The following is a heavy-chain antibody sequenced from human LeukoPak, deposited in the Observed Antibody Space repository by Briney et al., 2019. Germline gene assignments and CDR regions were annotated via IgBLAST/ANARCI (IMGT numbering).Heavy chain of an antibody. J-gene: IGHJ3*02. D-gene: IGHD3-10*01. Sequence: GGSLRLSCAASGFTFSSYGMHWVRQAPDKGLEWVAFIRYDGGNKYYADSVKGRFTISRDNSKNTLYLQMNSLRAEDTAVYYCAKDLAPDAGVRGVIIGAFDIWGQGTMVTVSS. CDR3: AKDLAPDAGVRGVIIGAFDI. V-gene: IGHV3-30*02. CDR1: GFTFSSYG. CDR2: IRYDGGNK.